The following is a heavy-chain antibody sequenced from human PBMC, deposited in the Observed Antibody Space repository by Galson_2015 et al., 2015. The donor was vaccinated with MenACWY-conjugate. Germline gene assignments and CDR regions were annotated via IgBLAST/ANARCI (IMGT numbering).Heavy chain of an antibody. J-gene: IGHJ4*02. CDR3: ARALVTYDSSGYYYPLDY. D-gene: IGHD3-22*01. CDR1: GGTFSSYA. CDR2: IIPIFGTA. Sequence: QSGAEVKKPGASVKVSCKASGGTFSSYAISWVRQAPGQGLEWMGGIIPIFGTANYAQKFQGRVTITADESTSTAYMELSSLRSEDTAVYYCARALVTYDSSGYYYPLDYWGQGTLATVSS. V-gene: IGHV1-69*13.